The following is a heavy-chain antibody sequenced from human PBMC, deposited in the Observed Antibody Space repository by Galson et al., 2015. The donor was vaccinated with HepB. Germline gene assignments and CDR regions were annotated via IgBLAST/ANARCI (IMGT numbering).Heavy chain of an antibody. CDR1: GFTFSSYG. Sequence: SLRLSCAASGFTFSSYGMHWVRQAPGKGLEWVAVIWYDGSNKYYADSVKGLFTISRDNSKNTLYLQMNSLRAEDTAVYYCARGGTYYDFWSGYYCFDYWGQGTLVTVSS. J-gene: IGHJ4*02. V-gene: IGHV3-33*01. CDR2: IWYDGSNK. D-gene: IGHD3-3*01. CDR3: ARGGTYYDFWSGYYCFDY.